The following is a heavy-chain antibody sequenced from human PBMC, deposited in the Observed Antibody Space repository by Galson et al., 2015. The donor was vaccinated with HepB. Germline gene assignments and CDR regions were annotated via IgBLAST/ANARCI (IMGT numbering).Heavy chain of an antibody. D-gene: IGHD4-17*01. J-gene: IGHJ6*03. V-gene: IGHV4-59*01. CDR3: ARLTVPVPPTNYYYYMDV. CDR2: IYYSGST. CDR1: GGSISSYY. Sequence: QVQLQESGPGLVKPSETLSLTCTVSGGSISSYYWSWIRQPPGKGLEWIGYIYYSGSTNYNPSLKSRVTISVDTSKNQFSLKLSSVTAADTAVYYCARLTVPVPPTNYYYYMDVWGKGTTVTVSS.